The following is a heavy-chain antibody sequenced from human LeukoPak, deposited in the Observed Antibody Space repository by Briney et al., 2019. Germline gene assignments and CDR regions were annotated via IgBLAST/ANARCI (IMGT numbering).Heavy chain of an antibody. Sequence: GASVKVSCKASGGTLSSYAISWVRQAPGQGLEWMGGTIPIFGTANYAQKFQGRVTITADESTSTAYMELSSLRSEDTAVYYCALLSSSWSRPEDYWGQGTLVTVSS. J-gene: IGHJ4*02. V-gene: IGHV1-69*01. D-gene: IGHD6-13*01. CDR3: ALLSSSWSRPEDY. CDR1: GGTLSSYA. CDR2: TIPIFGTA.